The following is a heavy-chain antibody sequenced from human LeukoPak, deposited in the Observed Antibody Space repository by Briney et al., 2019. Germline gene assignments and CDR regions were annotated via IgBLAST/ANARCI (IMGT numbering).Heavy chain of an antibody. D-gene: IGHD3-10*01. V-gene: IGHV3-23*01. J-gene: IGHJ5*02. Sequence: GGSLRLSCAASGFTFSSYAMSWVRQAPGKGLEWVSAISGSGGSTYYADSVKGRFTISRDNSKNTLYLQMNSLRAEDTAVYYCAKEGALLWFGELLYNWFDPWGQGILVTVSS. CDR3: AKEGALLWFGELLYNWFDP. CDR1: GFTFSSYA. CDR2: ISGSGGST.